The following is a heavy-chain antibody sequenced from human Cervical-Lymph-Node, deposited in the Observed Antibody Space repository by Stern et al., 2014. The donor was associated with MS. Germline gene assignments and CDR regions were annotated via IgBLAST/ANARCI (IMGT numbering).Heavy chain of an antibody. CDR1: GYIFTSYD. CDR3: ARKNFADY. Sequence: QVQLVQSGAEVRKPGASVKVSCKASGYIFTSYDLSWVRQAPGQGLEWMGWIYPNNGDTDYAQKFQGRVTMTTDTSTSTAYMELRSLRYDDTAIYYCARKNFADYWGQGTLVTVSS. J-gene: IGHJ4*02. CDR2: IYPNNGDT. V-gene: IGHV1-18*01. D-gene: IGHD2/OR15-2a*01.